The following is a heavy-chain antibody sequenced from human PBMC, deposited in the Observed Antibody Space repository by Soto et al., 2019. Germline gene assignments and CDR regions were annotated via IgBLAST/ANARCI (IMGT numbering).Heavy chain of an antibody. CDR2: IYSGGST. CDR3: ARSVVYEGGWFDP. D-gene: IGHD2-2*01. CDR1: GFTVSSNY. Sequence: EVQLVESGGGLVQPGGSLRLSCAASGFTVSSNYMSWVRQAPGKGLEWVSVIYSGGSTYYADSVKGRFTISRDNSKNTLDLQMNSLRAEDTAVYYCARSVVYEGGWFDPWGQGTLVTVSS. V-gene: IGHV3-66*01. J-gene: IGHJ5*02.